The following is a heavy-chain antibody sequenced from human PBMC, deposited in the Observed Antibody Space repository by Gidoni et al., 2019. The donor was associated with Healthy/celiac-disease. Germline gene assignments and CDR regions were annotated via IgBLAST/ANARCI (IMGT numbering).Heavy chain of an antibody. Sequence: GLEWMGRINPNSGGTNYAQKFQGRVTMTRDTSISTAYMELSRLRSDDTAVYYCARGSWEYGDDGWFDPWGQGTLVTVSS. V-gene: IGHV1-2*06. J-gene: IGHJ5*02. D-gene: IGHD4-17*01. CDR3: ARGSWEYGDDGWFDP. CDR2: INPNSGGT.